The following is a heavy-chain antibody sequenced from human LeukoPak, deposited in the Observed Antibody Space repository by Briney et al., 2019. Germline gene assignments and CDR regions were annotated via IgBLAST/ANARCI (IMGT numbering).Heavy chain of an antibody. CDR1: GGSISSSNW. CDR3: ARLGDSSGYYAFDY. J-gene: IGHJ4*02. Sequence: SGTLSLTCAVSGGSISSSNWWGWVRQTPGKGLEWIGEIYHSGSTNYNPSLKSRVTISVDKSKNQFSLKLNSVTAADTAVYYCARLGDSSGYYAFDYWGQGTLVPVSS. D-gene: IGHD3-22*01. V-gene: IGHV4-4*02. CDR2: IYHSGST.